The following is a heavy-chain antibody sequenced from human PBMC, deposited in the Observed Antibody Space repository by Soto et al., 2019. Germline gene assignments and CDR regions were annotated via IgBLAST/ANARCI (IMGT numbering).Heavy chain of an antibody. CDR3: ARGQRNTAMLLSQYYYYGMDV. D-gene: IGHD5-18*01. CDR1: GGSFSGHY. CDR2: INHSGST. Sequence: SDTLSLTCAVYGGSFSGHYWSWIRQPPGKGLEWIGEINHSGSTNYNPSLKSRVTISVDTSKNQFSLKLSSVTAADTAVYYCARGQRNTAMLLSQYYYYGMDVWGQGTTVTVSS. V-gene: IGHV4-34*01. J-gene: IGHJ6*02.